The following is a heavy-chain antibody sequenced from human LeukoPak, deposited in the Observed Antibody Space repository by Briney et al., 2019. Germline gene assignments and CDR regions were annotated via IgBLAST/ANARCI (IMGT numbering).Heavy chain of an antibody. CDR2: INSDGSST. Sequence: PGGSLRLSCAASGLTFSSYWMHWVRQAPGKGLVWVSRINSDGSSTSYADSVKGRFTISRDNAKNTLYLQMNSLRAEDTAVYYCAREGYYDSSGPSWFDPWGQGTLVTVSS. D-gene: IGHD3-22*01. J-gene: IGHJ5*02. V-gene: IGHV3-74*01. CDR1: GLTFSSYW. CDR3: AREGYYDSSGPSWFDP.